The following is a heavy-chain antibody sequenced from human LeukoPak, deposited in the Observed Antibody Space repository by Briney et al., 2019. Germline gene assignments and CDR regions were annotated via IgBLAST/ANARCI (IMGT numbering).Heavy chain of an antibody. CDR3: AREGDYYDSSGYSAWY. CDR2: INPSGGST. J-gene: IGHJ4*02. Sequence: ASVKVSCKASGYTFTSYYMHWVRQSPGHGREWMGIINPSGGSTSYAQKFQGRVTMTRDTSTSTVYMELSSLRSEDTAVYYCAREGDYYDSSGYSAWYWGQGTLVTVSS. CDR1: GYTFTSYY. V-gene: IGHV1-46*01. D-gene: IGHD3-22*01.